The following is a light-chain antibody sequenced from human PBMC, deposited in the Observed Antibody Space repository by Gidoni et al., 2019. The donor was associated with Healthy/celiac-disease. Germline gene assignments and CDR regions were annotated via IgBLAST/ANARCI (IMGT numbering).Light chain of an antibody. J-gene: IGKJ3*01. V-gene: IGKV1-9*01. CDR2: AAS. CDR3: QQLNSYPPFFT. Sequence: DIQLTQSPSFLSASEGDRVTITCRASQGISSYLAWYQQKPGKAPKLLIYAASTLQSGVPSRFSGSGSGTEFTLTISSLQPEDFATYYCQQLNSYPPFFTFGPGTKVDIK. CDR1: QGISSY.